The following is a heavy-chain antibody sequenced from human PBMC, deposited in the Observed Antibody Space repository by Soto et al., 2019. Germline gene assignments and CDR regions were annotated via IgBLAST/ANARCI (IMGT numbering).Heavy chain of an antibody. D-gene: IGHD6-13*01. CDR2: ISSSGTYI. Sequence: GGSLRLSCTASGFTFSDYAMNWVRQSPGKGLEWVSSISSSGTYIYYADSLKGRFTISRDNAKNSVDLQMNSLRADDTAVYYCARVRMYYSSSQAAYYLDYWGQGVLVTVSS. J-gene: IGHJ4*02. CDR1: GFTFSDYA. CDR3: ARVRMYYSSSQAAYYLDY. V-gene: IGHV3-21*01.